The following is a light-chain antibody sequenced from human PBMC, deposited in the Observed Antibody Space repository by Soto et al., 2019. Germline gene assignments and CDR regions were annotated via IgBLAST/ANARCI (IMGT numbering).Light chain of an antibody. CDR1: QTIDNY. Sequence: DIQMTQSPSSLSASVGDRVTINCRANQTIDNYVNWYQLRPGRGPKLLIYGASTLQTGVTSRFSGSGSGTEFALTIDSLQPEDFGTYSCQQGFSSPWTFGQGTKVDI. V-gene: IGKV1-39*01. CDR3: QQGFSSPWT. CDR2: GAS. J-gene: IGKJ1*01.